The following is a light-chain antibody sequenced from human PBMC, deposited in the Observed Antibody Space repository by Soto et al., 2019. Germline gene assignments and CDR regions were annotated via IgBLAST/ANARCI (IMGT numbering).Light chain of an antibody. CDR1: QSIRND. Sequence: DIQMTQAPSSLSASVGDRVTLTCRASQSIRNDLGWYQQKPGKAPKRLIYAASTLQNGVPSRFSRHRSRTELPRTLSSLQPEDCATYYSQHHNSSLSLTFGGGTKVEIK. CDR2: AAS. V-gene: IGKV1-17*01. J-gene: IGKJ4*01. CDR3: QHHNSSLSLT.